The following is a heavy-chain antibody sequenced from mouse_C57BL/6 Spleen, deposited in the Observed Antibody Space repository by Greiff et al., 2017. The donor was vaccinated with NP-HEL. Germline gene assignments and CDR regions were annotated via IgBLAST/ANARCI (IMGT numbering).Heavy chain of an antibody. J-gene: IGHJ1*03. CDR3: ARSITTVVDWYFDV. Sequence: VQLQQSGAELVRPGTSVKVSCKASGYAFTNYLIEWVKQRPGQGLEWIGVINPGGGGTNYNEKFKGKATLTADKSSSTAYMQLSSLTSEDSAVYFCARSITTVVDWYFDVWGTGTTVTVSS. CDR2: INPGGGGT. CDR1: GYAFTNYL. D-gene: IGHD1-1*01. V-gene: IGHV1-54*01.